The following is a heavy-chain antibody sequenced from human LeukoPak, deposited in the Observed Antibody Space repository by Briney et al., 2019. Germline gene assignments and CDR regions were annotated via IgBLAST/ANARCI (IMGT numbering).Heavy chain of an antibody. D-gene: IGHD2-15*01. CDR3: ARDRLRSLDY. CDR1: GFTFSSYA. CDR2: IWFDGSKE. J-gene: IGHJ4*02. Sequence: PGGSLRLSCAASGFTFSSYAMTWVRQAPGKGLEWVAVIWFDGSKEYYADSVKGRFTISGDKSKNMLYLQMNSLRVEDTAVYYCARDRLRSLDYGGQGTRARVCS. V-gene: IGHV3-33*08.